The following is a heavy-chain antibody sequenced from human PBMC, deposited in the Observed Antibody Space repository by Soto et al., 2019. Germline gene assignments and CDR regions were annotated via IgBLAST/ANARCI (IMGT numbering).Heavy chain of an antibody. CDR3: AKARQAQSHYYYGMDV. CDR1: GFTFSNNA. J-gene: IGHJ6*02. Sequence: EVQLLESGGGLAQPGGSLRLSCAASGFTFSNNAMNWVRQAPGKGLEWVSGISGTGYGTYYADSVKGRFTISRDRSNKTLYMQMNSLRGEDTAIYYGAKARQAQSHYYYGMDVWGQGTPVTVSS. D-gene: IGHD6-19*01. CDR2: ISGTGYGT. V-gene: IGHV3-23*01.